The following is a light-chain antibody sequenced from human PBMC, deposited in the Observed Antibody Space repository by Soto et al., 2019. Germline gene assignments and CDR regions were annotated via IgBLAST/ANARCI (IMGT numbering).Light chain of an antibody. J-gene: IGKJ1*01. V-gene: IGKV1-5*03. CDR3: QQYNNYPWT. Sequence: DIQMTQSPSTLSASVGDRVTITCRASQSLSSWLAWYQQKPGKAPKLLIYKASSLQSGVPSRFSGSGSEKEFPLTISSLQPGDFATYYCQQYNNYPWTFGQGTKVEIK. CDR1: QSLSSW. CDR2: KAS.